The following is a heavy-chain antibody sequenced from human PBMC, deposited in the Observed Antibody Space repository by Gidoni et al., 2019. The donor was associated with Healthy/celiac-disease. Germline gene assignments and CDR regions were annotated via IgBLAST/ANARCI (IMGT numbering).Heavy chain of an antibody. CDR3: ARQRLSTYYYYGMDV. Sequence: EVQLVESGGGLVQPGGSLRLSCAASGFPFSSYSMNWVRQAPGKGLELVSYISSSSSTIYYADSVKGRFTISRDNAKNSLYLQMNSLRAEDTAVYYCARQRLSTYYYYGMDVWGKGTTVTVSS. J-gene: IGHJ6*04. CDR1: GFPFSSYS. V-gene: IGHV3-48*01. D-gene: IGHD2-21*02. CDR2: ISSSSSTI.